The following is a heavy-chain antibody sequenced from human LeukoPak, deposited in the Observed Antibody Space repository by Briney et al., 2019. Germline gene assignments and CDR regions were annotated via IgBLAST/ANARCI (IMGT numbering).Heavy chain of an antibody. CDR3: ASNPYDSSGYYYS. D-gene: IGHD3-22*01. J-gene: IGHJ4*02. CDR1: GFTFSSYS. CDR2: ISSSSSYI. V-gene: IGHV3-21*01. Sequence: KSGGSLRLSCAASGFTFSSYSMNWVRQAPGKGLEWVSSISSSSSYIYYADSVKGRFTISGDNAKNSLYLQMNSLRAEDTAVYYCASNPYDSSGYYYSWGLGTLVTVSS.